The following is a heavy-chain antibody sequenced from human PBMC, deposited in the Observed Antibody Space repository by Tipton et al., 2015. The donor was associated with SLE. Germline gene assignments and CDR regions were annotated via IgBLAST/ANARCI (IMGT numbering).Heavy chain of an antibody. CDR1: GGSISSYY. CDR2: IYYSGST. CDR3: AKLVVNWFDP. Sequence: TLSLTCTASGGSISSYYWSWIRQPPGKGLEWIGYIYYSGSTNYNPSLKSRVTISKDNSKNQFSLRLSSVTAADTAVYYCAKLVVNWFDPWGQGTLVIVSS. V-gene: IGHV4-59*12. D-gene: IGHD2-15*01. J-gene: IGHJ5*02.